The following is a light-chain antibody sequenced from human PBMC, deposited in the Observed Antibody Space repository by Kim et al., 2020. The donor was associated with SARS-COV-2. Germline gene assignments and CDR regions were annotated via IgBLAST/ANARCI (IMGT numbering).Light chain of an antibody. V-gene: IGLV1-44*01. CDR3: ATWDDSLDVWM. CDR2: TDD. Sequence: GQRVTMTCSESSSNSGRNTVNWYQQFPGTAPQLLIDTDDRRPSGVSDRVSCSKSGTSASLAISALRSEDEADYYCATWDDSLDVWMFGGGTQLTVL. J-gene: IGLJ3*02. CDR1: SSNSGRNT.